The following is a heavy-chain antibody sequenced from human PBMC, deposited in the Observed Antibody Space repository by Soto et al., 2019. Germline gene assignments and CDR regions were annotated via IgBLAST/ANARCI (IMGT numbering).Heavy chain of an antibody. V-gene: IGHV1-3*01. CDR3: AKAGSSDNNNWYGYD. CDR2: INAGNGNT. CDR1: GYTFTSYA. D-gene: IGHD1-1*01. J-gene: IGHJ4*02. Sequence: GASVKVSCKASGYTFTSYAMHWVRQAPGQRLEWMGWINAGNGNTKYSQKFQGRVTITRDTSASTAYMELSSLRSEDTAVYYCAKAGSSDNNNWYGYDWGQGTLVTVSS.